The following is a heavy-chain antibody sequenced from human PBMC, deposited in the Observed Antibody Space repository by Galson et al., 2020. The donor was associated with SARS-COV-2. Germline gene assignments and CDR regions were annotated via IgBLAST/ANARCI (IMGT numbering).Heavy chain of an antibody. V-gene: IGHV3-43D*03. D-gene: IGHD4-17*01. J-gene: IGHJ4*02. CDR2: VNWDGSYT. Sequence: GGSLRLSCAASGFTFDDYDMHWVRQAPGKRLEWVSLVNWDGSYTYYADSVKGRFTISRDNSKTSLYLQMNSLRAEDTALYFCVKGDGDYLPGYWGQGTLVTVSS. CDR1: GFTFDDYD. CDR3: VKGDGDYLPGY.